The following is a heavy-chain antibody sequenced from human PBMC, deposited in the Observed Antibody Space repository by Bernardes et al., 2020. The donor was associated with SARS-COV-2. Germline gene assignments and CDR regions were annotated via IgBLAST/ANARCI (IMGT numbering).Heavy chain of an antibody. D-gene: IGHD6-25*01. CDR3: AGKHSDDGYTIDY. J-gene: IGHJ4*02. Sequence: GGSLRLSCTTSGFTFSSYGMHWVRQAPGRGLQWVASIWTDGSHTYYTDSVSGRFSISRDNSKTTLYLQMNSLRVEDTSLYFCAGKHSDDGYTIDYWGQGTLVTVSS. V-gene: IGHV3-33*01. CDR2: IWTDGSHT. CDR1: GFTFSSYG.